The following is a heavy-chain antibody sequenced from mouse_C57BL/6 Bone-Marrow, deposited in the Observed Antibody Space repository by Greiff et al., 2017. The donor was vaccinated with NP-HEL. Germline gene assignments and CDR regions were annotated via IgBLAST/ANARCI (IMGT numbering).Heavy chain of an antibody. CDR3: ARRPDGYPDY. CDR2: IYPGDGDT. Sequence: QVQLKQSGPELVQPGASVKISCTASGYAFSSSWMNWVQQRPGKGLEWIGRIYPGDGDTNYNGKFTGKATLTADKSSSTAYMQLSSLTAEDAAVYCCARRPDGYPDYWGQGTTLTVSS. J-gene: IGHJ2*01. CDR1: GYAFSSSW. D-gene: IGHD2-3*01. V-gene: IGHV1-82*01.